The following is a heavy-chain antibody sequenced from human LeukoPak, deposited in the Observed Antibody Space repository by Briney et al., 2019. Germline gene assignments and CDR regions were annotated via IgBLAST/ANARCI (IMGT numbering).Heavy chain of an antibody. Sequence: PGGSLRLSCAASGFTFSSYAMSWVRQAPGKGLEWVSAISGSGGSTYYADSVKGRFTISRDNSKNTLYLQMNSLRAEDTAVYYCAKATLVRGVITLDYWGQGTLVTVSS. CDR3: AKATLVRGVITLDY. CDR2: ISGSGGST. J-gene: IGHJ4*02. CDR1: GFTFSSYA. V-gene: IGHV3-23*01. D-gene: IGHD3-10*01.